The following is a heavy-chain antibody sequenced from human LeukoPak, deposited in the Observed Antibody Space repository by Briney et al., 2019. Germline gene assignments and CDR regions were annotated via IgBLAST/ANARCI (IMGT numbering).Heavy chain of an antibody. CDR1: GFTFSSYA. J-gene: IGHJ3*02. Sequence: AETLRLSCAAYGFTFSSYAMSWVRQAPGKGLEWVSGISRSVDNTYFADPVKGRFTTSRDNSKHTLYLQLISLRAEDTALYYCARLGFSGSLDARVDAFDICGQGRNVT. D-gene: IGHD1-26*01. V-gene: IGHV3-23*01. CDR3: ARLGFSGSLDARVDAFDI. CDR2: ISRSVDNT.